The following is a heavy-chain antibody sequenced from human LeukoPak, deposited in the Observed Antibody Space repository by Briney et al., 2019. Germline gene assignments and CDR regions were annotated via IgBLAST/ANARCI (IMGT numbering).Heavy chain of an antibody. Sequence: GGSLRLSCAASGFTFSSYSMNWVRQAPGKGLEWVSSISSSSGYIYYADSVKGRFTISRDNAKNSLYLQMNSLRAEDTAVYYCARVYCSGGSCYGSDYFDYWGQGTLVTVSS. V-gene: IGHV3-21*01. D-gene: IGHD2-15*01. CDR2: ISSSSGYI. CDR1: GFTFSSYS. CDR3: ARVYCSGGSCYGSDYFDY. J-gene: IGHJ4*02.